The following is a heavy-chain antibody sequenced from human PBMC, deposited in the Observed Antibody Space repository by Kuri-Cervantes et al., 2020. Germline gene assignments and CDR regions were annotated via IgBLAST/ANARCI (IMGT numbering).Heavy chain of an antibody. D-gene: IGHD3-9*01. CDR1: GYTFTSYG. J-gene: IGHJ4*02. Sequence: ASVKVSWKASGYTFTSYGISWVRQAPGQRLEWMGWINAGNGNTKYSQKFQGRVTITRDTSASTAYMELSSLRSEDTAVYYCARAALRYFPLPYWGQGTLVTVSS. CDR3: ARAALRYFPLPY. CDR2: INAGNGNT. V-gene: IGHV1-3*01.